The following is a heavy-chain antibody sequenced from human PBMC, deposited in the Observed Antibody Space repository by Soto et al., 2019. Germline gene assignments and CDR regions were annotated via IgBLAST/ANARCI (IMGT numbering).Heavy chain of an antibody. CDR3: ARVVRLSYSYYYYMDV. V-gene: IGHV1-18*01. CDR2: ISAYNGNT. CDR1: GYTFTSYG. J-gene: IGHJ6*03. D-gene: IGHD2-21*01. Sequence: ASVEVSCKASGYTFTSYGISWVRQAPGQGLEWMGWISAYNGNTNYAQKLQGRVTMTTDTSTSTAYMELRSLRSDDTAVYYCARVVRLSYSYYYYMDVWGKGTTVTVSS.